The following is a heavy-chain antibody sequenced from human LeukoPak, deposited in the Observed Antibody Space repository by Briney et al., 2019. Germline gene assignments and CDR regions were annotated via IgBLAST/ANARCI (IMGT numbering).Heavy chain of an antibody. Sequence: SETLSLTCAVYGGSFSGYYWSWIRQPPGKGLEWIGEINHSGSTNYNPSLKSRVTISVDTSKNQFSLKLSSETAADTAVYYCATRGYYLDYWGQGTLVTVSS. CDR1: GGSFSGYY. D-gene: IGHD3-22*01. J-gene: IGHJ4*02. CDR3: ATRGYYLDY. V-gene: IGHV4-34*01. CDR2: INHSGST.